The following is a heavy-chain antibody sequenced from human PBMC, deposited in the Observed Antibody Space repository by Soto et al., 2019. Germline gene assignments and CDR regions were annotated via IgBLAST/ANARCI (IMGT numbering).Heavy chain of an antibody. CDR1: GFTFSSYA. J-gene: IGHJ3*02. V-gene: IGHV3-23*01. CDR2: ISGSDGST. Sequence: GGSLRLSCAASGFTFSSYAMSWVRQAPGKGLEWVSSISGSDGSTYYADSVKGRFTISRDNSKNKLYLQMNSLRAEDTAVYYCAKDRNGVVRGAIIMFAFDIWGQGTMVTVSS. CDR3: AKDRNGVVRGAIIMFAFDI. D-gene: IGHD3-10*01.